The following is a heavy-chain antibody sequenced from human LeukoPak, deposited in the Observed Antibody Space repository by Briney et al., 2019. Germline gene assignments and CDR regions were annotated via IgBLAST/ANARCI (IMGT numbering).Heavy chain of an antibody. V-gene: IGHV4-59*01. J-gene: IGHJ3*02. D-gene: IGHD3-16*01. CDR2: IYYSGST. Sequence: SETLSLTCTVSGGSISSYYWSWIRQPPGKGLEWIGYIYYSGSTNYNPSLKSRVTISVDTSKNQFSLKLCSVTAADTAVYYCARVWGDAFDIWGQGTMVTVSS. CDR1: GGSISSYY. CDR3: ARVWGDAFDI.